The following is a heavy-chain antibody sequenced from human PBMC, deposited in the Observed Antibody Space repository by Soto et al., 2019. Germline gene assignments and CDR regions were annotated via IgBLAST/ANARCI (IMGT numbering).Heavy chain of an antibody. CDR3: ARRKSGVYYMDV. D-gene: IGHD3-10*01. J-gene: IGHJ6*03. CDR2: INAGNGNT. V-gene: IGHV1-3*01. Sequence: ASVKVSCKASGYTFTSYAMHWVRQAPGQRLEWMGWINAGNGNTKYSQKFQGRVTITRDTSASTAYMELSSLRSEDTAVYYCARRKSGVYYMDVWGKGTTVTVSS. CDR1: GYTFTSYA.